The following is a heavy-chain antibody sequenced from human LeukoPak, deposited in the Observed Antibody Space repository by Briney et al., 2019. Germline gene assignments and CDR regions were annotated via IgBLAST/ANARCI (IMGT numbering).Heavy chain of an antibody. V-gene: IGHV1-69*04. Sequence: SVKVSCKASGGTFSSYAISWVRQAPGQGLGWMGRIIPIFGIANYAQKFQGRVTITADKSTSTAYMELSSLRSEDTAVYYCARDTDTAMERYGMDVWGQGTTVTVSS. J-gene: IGHJ6*02. D-gene: IGHD5-18*01. CDR2: IIPIFGIA. CDR3: ARDTDTAMERYGMDV. CDR1: GGTFSSYA.